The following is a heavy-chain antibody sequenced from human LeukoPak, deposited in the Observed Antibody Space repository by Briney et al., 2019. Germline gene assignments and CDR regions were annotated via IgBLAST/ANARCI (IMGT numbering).Heavy chain of an antibody. CDR3: AKGSGWYYFDY. CDR2: ISYDGSNK. J-gene: IGHJ4*02. Sequence: GGSLRLSCAASGFTFRSYDMSWVRQAPGKGLEWVAVISYDGSNKYYADSVKGRFTISRDNSKNTLYLQMNSLRAEDTAVYYCAKGSGWYYFDYWGQGTLVAVSS. V-gene: IGHV3-30*18. D-gene: IGHD6-19*01. CDR1: GFTFRSYD.